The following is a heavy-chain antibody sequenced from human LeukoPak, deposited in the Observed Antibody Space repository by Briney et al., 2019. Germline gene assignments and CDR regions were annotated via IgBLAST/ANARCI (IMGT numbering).Heavy chain of an antibody. CDR3: AKDIDLYYDSSGYTPPYHHDAFDI. D-gene: IGHD3-22*01. J-gene: IGHJ3*02. V-gene: IGHV3-9*01. CDR2: ISWNSGSI. CDR1: GFTFDDYA. Sequence: GRSLRLSCAASGFTFDDYAMHWVRQAPGKGLEWVSGISWNSGSIGYADSVKGRFTISRDNAKNSLYLQMNSLRAEDTALYYCAKDIDLYYDSSGYTPPYHHDAFDIWGQGTMVTVSS.